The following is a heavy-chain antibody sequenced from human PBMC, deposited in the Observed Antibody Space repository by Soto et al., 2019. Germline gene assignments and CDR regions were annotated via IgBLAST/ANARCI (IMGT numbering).Heavy chain of an antibody. Sequence: EVQLVESGGGLVQPGGSLRLSCVASGFTFSDYCMTWIRQAPGKGLEWVANIKSDGSEDNYVDSVKGRFTISRDNANNLLSLQMNSLRAEDPGIYYCARGRAVAVWGQGTLVSVSS. J-gene: IGHJ4*02. CDR1: GFTFSDYC. D-gene: IGHD6-19*01. V-gene: IGHV3-7*02. CDR3: ARGRAVAV. CDR2: IKSDGSED.